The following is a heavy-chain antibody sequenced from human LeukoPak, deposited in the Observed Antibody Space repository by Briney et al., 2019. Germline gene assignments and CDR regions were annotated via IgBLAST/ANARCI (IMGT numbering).Heavy chain of an antibody. CDR2: IISSSGTI. J-gene: IGHJ4*02. D-gene: IGHD5-18*01. CDR3: ARALGYSYGYAVDY. Sequence: GGSLRLSCAASGFIFSNYNTNCVRHTPGEGLGWLSYIISSSGTIYYAVSVNGRFTISGDNAKNPLHLQMNSLRAEDTAVYYCARALGYSYGYAVDYWGQGTRVTVSS. CDR1: GFIFSNYN. V-gene: IGHV3-48*01.